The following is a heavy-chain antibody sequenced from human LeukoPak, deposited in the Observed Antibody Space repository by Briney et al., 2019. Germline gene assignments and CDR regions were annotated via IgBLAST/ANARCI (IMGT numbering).Heavy chain of an antibody. CDR1: GYTFVNFG. CDR2: ISPESGDT. CDR3: ARDHELYCSGGSCWRFAS. J-gene: IGHJ5*01. D-gene: IGHD2-15*01. Sequence: ASVKVSCKASGYTFVNFGLIWVRQAPGQGLEWTGWISPESGDTNYAQNFQDRVTMTTDTSTNTAYMELRSLRSDDTAVYYCARDHELYCSGGSCWRFASWGQGTLVTVSS. V-gene: IGHV1-18*01.